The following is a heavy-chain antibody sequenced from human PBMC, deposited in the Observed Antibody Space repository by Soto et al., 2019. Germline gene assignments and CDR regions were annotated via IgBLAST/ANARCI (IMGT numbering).Heavy chain of an antibody. Sequence: EVQVVESGGGLVQPGGSLRLSCAFSGLIISNRYMSWVRRAPGKGLECVSVIYTGGGTYYADSVKGRFTISRDSSKHTLFLHMNSLRAEDTAVYYCATENSGTYFDNWCQGSLVTVSS. D-gene: IGHD1-26*01. CDR1: GLIISNRY. J-gene: IGHJ4*02. V-gene: IGHV3-66*01. CDR3: ATENSGTYFDN. CDR2: IYTGGGT.